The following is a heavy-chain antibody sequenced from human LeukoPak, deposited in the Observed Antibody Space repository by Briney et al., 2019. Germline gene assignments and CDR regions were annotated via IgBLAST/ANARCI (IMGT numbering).Heavy chain of an antibody. CDR1: GGSISSSSYY. Sequence: SETLSLTCTVSGGSISSSSYYWGWIRQPPGKGLEWIGSIYYSGSTYYNPSLKSRVTISVDTSKNQFSLKLSSVTAADTAVYYCAMNSNGYNLYFYMDVWGKGTTVTISS. CDR3: AMNSNGYNLYFYMDV. J-gene: IGHJ6*03. D-gene: IGHD5-24*01. V-gene: IGHV4-39*07. CDR2: IYYSGST.